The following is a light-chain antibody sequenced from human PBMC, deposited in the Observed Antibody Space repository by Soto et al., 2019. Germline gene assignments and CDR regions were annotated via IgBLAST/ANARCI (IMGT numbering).Light chain of an antibody. V-gene: IGKV1-39*01. CDR1: QTISTY. J-gene: IGKJ2*01. CDR3: QQSDSTLYT. CDR2: DAS. Sequence: DIQMTQSPSSLSASVGDRVTITCRASQTISTYLNWYQQKPGKAPRLLIYDASSLLSGFPSRFSGSGSGTDFTRTIASLQPEDFSTYYCQQSDSTLYTFGQRTNVDI.